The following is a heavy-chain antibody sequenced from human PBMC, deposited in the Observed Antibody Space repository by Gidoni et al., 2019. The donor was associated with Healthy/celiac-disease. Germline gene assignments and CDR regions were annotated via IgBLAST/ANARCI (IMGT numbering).Heavy chain of an antibody. CDR2: IYTSGST. V-gene: IGHV4-61*02. J-gene: IGHJ4*02. Sequence: QVQLQESGPGLVKPSQTLSLTCTVSGGSISSGSYYWSWIRQPAGKGLEWIGRIYTSGSTNYNPSLKSRVTISVDTSKNQFSLKLSSVTAADTAVYYCAREAGYGTFDYWGQGTLVTVSS. CDR3: AREAGYGTFDY. CDR1: GGSISSGSYY. D-gene: IGHD5-18*01.